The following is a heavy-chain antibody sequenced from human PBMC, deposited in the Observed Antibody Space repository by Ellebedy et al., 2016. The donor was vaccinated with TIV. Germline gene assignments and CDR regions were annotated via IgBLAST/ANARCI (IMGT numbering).Heavy chain of an antibody. CDR1: GYTFTGYY. CDR3: ARGGGRLVIIGNWFDP. J-gene: IGHJ5*02. V-gene: IGHV1-46*01. Sequence: AASVKVSCKASGYTFTGYYMHWVRQAPGQGLEWMGIINPSGGSTSYAQKFQGRVTMTRDTSTSTVYMELSSLRSEDTAVYYCARGGGRLVIIGNWFDPWGQGTLVTVSS. CDR2: INPSGGST. D-gene: IGHD3-9*01.